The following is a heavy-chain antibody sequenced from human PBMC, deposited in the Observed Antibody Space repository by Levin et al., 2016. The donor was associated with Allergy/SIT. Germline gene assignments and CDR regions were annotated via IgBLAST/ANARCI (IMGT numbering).Heavy chain of an antibody. J-gene: IGHJ4*02. V-gene: IGHV4-34*01. D-gene: IGHD3-10*01. CDR1: GGSFSGYY. CDR3: ARGMVRGVKGNVGY. Sequence: SETLSLTCAVYGGSFSGYYWSWIRQPPGKGLEWIGEINHSGSTNYNPSLKSRVTISVDTSKNQFSLKLSSVTAADTAVYYCARGMVRGVKGNVGYWGQGTLVTVSS. CDR2: INHSGST.